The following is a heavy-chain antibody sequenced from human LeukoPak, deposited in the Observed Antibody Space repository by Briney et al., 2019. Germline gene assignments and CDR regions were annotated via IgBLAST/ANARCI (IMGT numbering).Heavy chain of an antibody. D-gene: IGHD6-6*01. CDR3: ARTYSSSPLDY. CDR2: IYHSGGT. Sequence: PSETLSLTCTVSGGSISSGGYYWSWIRRPPGKGLEWIGYIYHSGGTYYNPSLKSRVTISVDRSRNQFSLKLSSVTAADTAVYYCARTYSSSPLDYWGQGTLVTVSS. J-gene: IGHJ4*02. CDR1: GGSISSGGYY. V-gene: IGHV4-30-2*01.